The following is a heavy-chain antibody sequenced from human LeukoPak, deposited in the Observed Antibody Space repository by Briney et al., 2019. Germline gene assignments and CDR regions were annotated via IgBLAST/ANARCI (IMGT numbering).Heavy chain of an antibody. J-gene: IGHJ6*03. CDR3: ARVGTYYDFWSGYYVFPMDV. Sequence: SETLSLTSGVYGGSFSAYYWSWHPPPPGKGLEWIGEINHSGRTNYNTSLKSRVTISVDTSKDPFSLKLSSVTAADTAVYYCARVGTYYDFWSGYYVFPMDVWGKGTTVTVSS. D-gene: IGHD3-3*01. V-gene: IGHV4-34*01. CDR1: GGSFSAYY. CDR2: INHSGRT.